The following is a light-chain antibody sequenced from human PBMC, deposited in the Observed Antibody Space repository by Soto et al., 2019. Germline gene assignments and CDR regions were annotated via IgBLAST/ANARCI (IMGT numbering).Light chain of an antibody. CDR3: QQYNNWLIT. CDR2: GAS. J-gene: IGKJ5*01. V-gene: IGKV3-15*01. Sequence: EIVMTQSPATLSVSPGERATLSCRASQNILSNLAWYQQKPGQAPRLLIYGASTRATGIPARFSGSGSGTEFTLTISSLQSEDFEIYYCQQYNNWLITFGQGTRLEI. CDR1: QNILSN.